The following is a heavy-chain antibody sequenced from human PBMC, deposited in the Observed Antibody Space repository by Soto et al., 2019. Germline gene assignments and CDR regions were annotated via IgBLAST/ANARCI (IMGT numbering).Heavy chain of an antibody. CDR3: ALEGHIVAYSYYGMDV. D-gene: IGHD2-21*01. CDR1: GYTFTSYY. V-gene: IGHV1-46*01. Sequence: ASVKVSCKASGYTFTSYYMHWVRQAPGQGLEWMGIINPSGGSTSYAQKFQGRVTMTRDTSTSTVYMELSSLRSEDTAVYYCALEGHIVAYSYYGMDVWGQGTTVTVS. CDR2: INPSGGST. J-gene: IGHJ6*02.